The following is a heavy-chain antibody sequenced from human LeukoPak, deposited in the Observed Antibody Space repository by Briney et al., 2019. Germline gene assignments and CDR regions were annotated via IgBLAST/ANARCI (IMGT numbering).Heavy chain of an antibody. V-gene: IGHV3-30*04. J-gene: IGHJ4*02. D-gene: IGHD3-9*01. CDR1: GFDFDVHA. Sequence: GGSLRLSCVTSGFDFDVHAMHWVRQAPGKGLEWVAVISYDGSNKYYADSVKGRFTISRDNSKNTLYLQMNSLRAEDTAVYYRARAVSWVQLRYFDWLSQFDYWGQGTLVTVSS. CDR2: ISYDGSNK. CDR3: ARAVSWVQLRYFDWLSQFDY.